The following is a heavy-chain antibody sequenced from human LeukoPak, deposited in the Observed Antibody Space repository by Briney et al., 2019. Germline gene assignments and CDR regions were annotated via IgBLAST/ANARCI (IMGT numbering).Heavy chain of an antibody. J-gene: IGHJ6*03. Sequence: GGSLRLSCAASGFTFSSFDMHWVRQPTGQGLEWVSTIGTASDTYYSGSVERRFSLSRDNAKNSLYLQMNSLTAGDTAVYYCARGPPRGKYYYMDVWGKGTTVTVSS. CDR1: GFTFSSFD. D-gene: IGHD1-1*01. CDR3: ARGPPRGKYYYMDV. V-gene: IGHV3-13*01. CDR2: IGTASDT.